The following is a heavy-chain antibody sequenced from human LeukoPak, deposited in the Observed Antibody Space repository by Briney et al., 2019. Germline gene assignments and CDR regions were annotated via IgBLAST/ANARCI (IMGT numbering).Heavy chain of an antibody. J-gene: IGHJ4*02. V-gene: IGHV3-7*01. D-gene: IGHD6-13*01. CDR1: GFTFSRFW. CDR2: IKQDGSEK. Sequence: GGSLRLSCAASGFTFSRFWMSWVRQAPGKGLEWVANIKQDGSEKYYVDSVKGRFTISRDNAKNTLYLQMNSLRAEDTAVYYCARGNYMSSSPLYYFDYWGQGTLVTVSS. CDR3: ARGNYMSSSPLYYFDY.